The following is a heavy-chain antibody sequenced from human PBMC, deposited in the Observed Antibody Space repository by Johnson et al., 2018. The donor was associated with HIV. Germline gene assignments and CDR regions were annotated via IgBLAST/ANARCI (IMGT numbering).Heavy chain of an antibody. CDR3: ARDGYSSSSFGAFDI. Sequence: VQLVESGGGVVRPGGSLRLSCAASGFTFDDYGMSWVRQAPGKGLEWVSVIYSGGSTYYADSVKGRFTISRDNSKNTLSLQMNSLRAEDTAVYYCARDGYSSSSFGAFDIWGLG. J-gene: IGHJ3*02. CDR2: IYSGGST. V-gene: IGHV3-66*01. D-gene: IGHD6-6*01. CDR1: GFTFDDYG.